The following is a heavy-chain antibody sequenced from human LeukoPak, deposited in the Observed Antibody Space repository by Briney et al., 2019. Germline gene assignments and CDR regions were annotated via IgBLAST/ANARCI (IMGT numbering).Heavy chain of an antibody. CDR1: GFTVSSNY. D-gene: IGHD4-17*01. V-gene: IGHV3-15*01. Sequence: PGGSLRLSCAASGFTVSSNYMSWVRQAPGKGLEWVGRIKSKTDGGTTDYAAPVKGRFTISRDDSKNTLYLQMNSLKTEDTAVYYCTTLTVVTTSYWGQGTLVTVSS. CDR3: TTLTVVTTSY. J-gene: IGHJ4*02. CDR2: IKSKTDGGTT.